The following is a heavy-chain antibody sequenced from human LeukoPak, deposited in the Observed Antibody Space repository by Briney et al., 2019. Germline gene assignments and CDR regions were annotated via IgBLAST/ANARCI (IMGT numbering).Heavy chain of an antibody. Sequence: SQTLSLTCAISGDSVSSNSAAWNWIKQSPSRGLEWLGRTYYRSKWYNDYAVSVKSRITINPDTSKNQFSLQLNSVTPEDTAVYYCAKVLFDSSGWYKGIFHYYYMDVWGKGTTVTASS. CDR2: TYYRSKWYN. J-gene: IGHJ6*03. CDR1: GDSVSSNSAA. V-gene: IGHV6-1*01. D-gene: IGHD6-19*01. CDR3: AKVLFDSSGWYKGIFHYYYMDV.